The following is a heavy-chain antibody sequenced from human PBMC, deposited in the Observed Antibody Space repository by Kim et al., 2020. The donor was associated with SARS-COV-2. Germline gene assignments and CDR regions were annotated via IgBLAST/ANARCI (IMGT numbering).Heavy chain of an antibody. CDR2: GNT. CDR3: ATRGYGFDY. D-gene: IGHD5-18*01. V-gene: IGHV1-8*01. Sequence: GNTGYAQKFQGRVTMTRNTSIRTAYMELSSLRTEDTAVYYCATRGYGFDYWGQGTLVTVSS. J-gene: IGHJ4*02.